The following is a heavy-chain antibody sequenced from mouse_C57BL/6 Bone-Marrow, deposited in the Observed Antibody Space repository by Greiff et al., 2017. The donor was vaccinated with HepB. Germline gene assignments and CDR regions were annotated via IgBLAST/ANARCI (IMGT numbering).Heavy chain of an antibody. D-gene: IGHD1-1*01. CDR2: SRNKANDYTT. J-gene: IGHJ4*01. V-gene: IGHV7-1*01. CDR3: ARDAGKGYAMDY. Sequence: EVKLVESGGGLVQSGRSLRLSCATSGFTFSDFYMEWVRQAPGKGLEWIAASRNKANDYTTEYSASVKGRFIVSRDTSQSILYLQMNALRAEDTAIYYCARDAGKGYAMDYWGQGTSVTVSS. CDR1: GFTFSDFY.